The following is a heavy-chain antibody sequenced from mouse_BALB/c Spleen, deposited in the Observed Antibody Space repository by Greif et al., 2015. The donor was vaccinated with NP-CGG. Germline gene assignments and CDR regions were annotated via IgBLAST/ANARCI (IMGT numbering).Heavy chain of an antibody. CDR1: GYTFTNYW. D-gene: IGHD1-1*01. CDR3: ANYYGSEGFAY. V-gene: IGHV1-63*02. J-gene: IGHJ3*01. CDR2: IYPGGGYT. Sequence: QVQLQQSGAELVRPGTSVKISCKASGYTFTNYWLGWVEQRPGHGLEWIGDIYPGGGYTNYNEKFKGKATLTADTSSSTAYMQLSSLTSEDSVVYFCANYYGSEGFAYWGQGTLVTVSA.